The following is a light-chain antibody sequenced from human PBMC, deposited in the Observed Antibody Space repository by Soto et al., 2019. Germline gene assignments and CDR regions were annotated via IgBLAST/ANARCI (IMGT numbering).Light chain of an antibody. CDR3: QQFDDSRPAFT. Sequence: ESVLTQSPGTLSLSPGERATLSCRASQTVNSRYLTWYQHKPGQAPRLLIYGASIRATGIPDRFSGSRSGEDFSLTITRLEPEDSAVYYCQQFDDSRPAFTFGQGTKLEI. J-gene: IGKJ2*01. CDR2: GAS. V-gene: IGKV3-20*01. CDR1: QTVNSRY.